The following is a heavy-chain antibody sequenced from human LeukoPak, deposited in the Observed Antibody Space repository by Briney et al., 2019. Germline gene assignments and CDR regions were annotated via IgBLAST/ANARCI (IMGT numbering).Heavy chain of an antibody. V-gene: IGHV1-18*01. J-gene: IGHJ5*02. CDR2: ISAYNGST. CDR3: ARYSSSHNWFDP. D-gene: IGHD6-13*01. CDR1: GYTFTSYG. Sequence: GASVTVSCKASGYTFTSYGISWVRQAPGQGLEWMGWISAYNGSTNYAQKLQGRVTMTTDTPTSTAYMELRSLRSDYTAVYYCARYSSSHNWFDPWGQGTLVTVSS.